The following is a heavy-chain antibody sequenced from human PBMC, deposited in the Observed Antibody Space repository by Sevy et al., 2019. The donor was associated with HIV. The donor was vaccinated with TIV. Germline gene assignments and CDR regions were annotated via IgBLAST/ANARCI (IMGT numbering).Heavy chain of an antibody. Sequence: SEILSLTCAVYGGSFSGYYWSWIRQPPGKGLEWIGEINHSGSTNYNPSLKSRVTISVDTSKNQFSLKLSSVTAADTAVYYCARGAIWSGYYNYYYGMDVWGQGTTVTVSS. V-gene: IGHV4-34*01. CDR3: ARGAIWSGYYNYYYGMDV. CDR2: INHSGST. D-gene: IGHD3-3*01. J-gene: IGHJ6*02. CDR1: GGSFSGYY.